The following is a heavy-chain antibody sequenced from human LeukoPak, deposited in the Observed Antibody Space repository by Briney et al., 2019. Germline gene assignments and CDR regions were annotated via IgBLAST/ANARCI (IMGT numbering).Heavy chain of an antibody. CDR3: ASGWYDYFDY. J-gene: IGHJ4*02. Sequence: SETLSLTCTVSGGSISSYYWSWIRQPPGKGLEWIGYIYYSGSTNYNPSLKSRVTISVDTSKNQFSLKLSSVTAADTAVYYCASGWYDYFDYWGQGTLVIVSS. CDR2: IYYSGST. V-gene: IGHV4-59*01. D-gene: IGHD6-19*01. CDR1: GGSISSYY.